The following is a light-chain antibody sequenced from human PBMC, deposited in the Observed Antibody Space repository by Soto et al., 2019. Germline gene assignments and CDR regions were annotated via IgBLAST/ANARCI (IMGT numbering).Light chain of an antibody. V-gene: IGKV1-6*01. CDR1: QDIRND. CDR2: AAS. Sequence: FQMTQSPSSLSASVGDRVTITCRASQDIRNDLGWYQQKPGKAPRLLIYAASILQSGVPSRFSGSGSGTDFTLTISSLRPEDFATYYCLQDYSFPWTFGQGTKVDIK. CDR3: LQDYSFPWT. J-gene: IGKJ1*01.